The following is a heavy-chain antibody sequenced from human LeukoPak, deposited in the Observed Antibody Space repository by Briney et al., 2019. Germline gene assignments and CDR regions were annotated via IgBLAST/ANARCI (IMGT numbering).Heavy chain of an antibody. CDR2: ISGSGGST. CDR3: AKETYYDFWSGYFYYYGMTS. J-gene: IGHJ6*02. V-gene: IGHV3-23*01. D-gene: IGHD3-3*01. Sequence: GGSLRLSCAASGFTFSSYAMSWVRQAPGKGLEWVSAISGSGGSTYYADSMKGRFTISRDNSKNTLYLQMNSLRAEDTAVYYCAKETYYDFWSGYFYYYGMTSGAKGPRSPSP. CDR1: GFTFSSYA.